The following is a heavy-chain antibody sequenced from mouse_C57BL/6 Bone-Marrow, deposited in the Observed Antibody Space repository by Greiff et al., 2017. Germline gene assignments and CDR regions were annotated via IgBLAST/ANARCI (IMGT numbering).Heavy chain of an antibody. D-gene: IGHD2-2*01. V-gene: IGHV3-6*01. J-gene: IGHJ3*01. CDR1: GYSITSGYY. Sequence: VQLKESGPGLVKPSQSLSLTCSVTGYSITSGYYWNWIRQFPGNKLEWMGYISYDGSNNYNPSLKNRISITRDTSKNKFFLKLNSVTTEDTATYYCARGGYGYVPWFAYWGQGTLVTVSA. CDR2: ISYDGSN. CDR3: ARGGYGYVPWFAY.